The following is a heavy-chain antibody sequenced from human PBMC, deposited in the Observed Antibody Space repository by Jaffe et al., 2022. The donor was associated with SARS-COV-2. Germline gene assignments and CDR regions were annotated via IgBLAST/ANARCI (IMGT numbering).Heavy chain of an antibody. CDR2: MNPNSGDT. CDR3: ARSRVPLAGVLIVVFDN. D-gene: IGHD3-3*01. CDR1: GYTFATHD. J-gene: IGHJ4*02. V-gene: IGHV1-8*01. Sequence: QVQLVQSGAEVKKPGASVKVSCKASGYTFATHDIHWVRQATGHGLEWMGWMNPNSGDTDYAQKFRGRVTMTSNTSTNTAYMELSSLRSEDTAVYYCARSRVPLAGVLIVVFDNWGQGTLVTVSS.